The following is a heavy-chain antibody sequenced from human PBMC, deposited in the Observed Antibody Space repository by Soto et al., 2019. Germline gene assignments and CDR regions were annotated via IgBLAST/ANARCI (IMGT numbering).Heavy chain of an antibody. CDR3: ARGQFNILTGYYIDY. CDR1: GGSISSGGYS. Sequence: PSETLSLTCAVSGGSISSGGYSWSWIRQPPGKGLEWIGYMYHSGSTYYNPSLKSRVTISADTSKNEFSLRLRSVTTADTAVYYCARGQFNILTGYYIDYWGQGTLVTVSS. CDR2: MYHSGST. J-gene: IGHJ4*02. D-gene: IGHD3-9*01. V-gene: IGHV4-30-2*01.